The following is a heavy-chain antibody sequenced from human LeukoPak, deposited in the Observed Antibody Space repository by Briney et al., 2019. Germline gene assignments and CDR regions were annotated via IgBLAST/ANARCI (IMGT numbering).Heavy chain of an antibody. CDR2: IRYDGSNK. D-gene: IGHD3-10*01. Sequence: GGSLRLSCAASGFTFSSYGMHWVRQAPGKGLEWVAFIRYDGSNKYYADSVKGRFTISRDNSKNTLYLQMSSLRAEDTAVYYCAKDLMVRGVPRQGFDYWGQGTLVTVSS. CDR3: AKDLMVRGVPRQGFDY. CDR1: GFTFSSYG. V-gene: IGHV3-30*02. J-gene: IGHJ4*02.